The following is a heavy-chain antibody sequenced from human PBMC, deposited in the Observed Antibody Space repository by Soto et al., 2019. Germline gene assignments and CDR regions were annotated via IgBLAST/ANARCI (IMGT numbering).Heavy chain of an antibody. V-gene: IGHV3-30*04. CDR1: GFTFSSYA. D-gene: IGHD1-1*01. CDR2: ISYDGRNK. J-gene: IGHJ4*02. CDR3: ARELERYFDY. Sequence: QVQLVESGGGVVQPGRSLRLSCAASGFTFSSYAMHWVRQAPGKGLEWVAVISYDGRNKYYADSVKGRFTISRDNSKNRLYLQMNSLRAEDTDVYYCARELERYFDYWGQGTLVTVSS.